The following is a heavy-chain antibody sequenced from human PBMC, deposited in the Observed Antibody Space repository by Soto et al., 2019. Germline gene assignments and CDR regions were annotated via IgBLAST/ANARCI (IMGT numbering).Heavy chain of an antibody. CDR1: GFTFSSYW. CDR2: IKYDGSEK. J-gene: IGHJ4*02. CDR3: ARGEQWLVRWVY. D-gene: IGHD6-19*01. V-gene: IGHV3-7*04. Sequence: EVHLVESGGGLVQPGGSLRLFYAASGFTFSSYWMSWVRQAPGKGLEWVANIKYDGSEKYYVDSVKGRFTISRDNAKNSVYLQMNSLRDEDTAVYYCARGEQWLVRWVYWGQGTLVTVSS.